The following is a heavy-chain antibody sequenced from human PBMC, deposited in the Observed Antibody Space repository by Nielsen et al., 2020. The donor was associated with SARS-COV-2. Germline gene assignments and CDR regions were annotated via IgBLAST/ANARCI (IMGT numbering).Heavy chain of an antibody. CDR1: GGSISSGGYY. J-gene: IGHJ4*02. CDR2: IYYSGST. CDR3: ARRGGVGYIAVAGTYFDY. Sequence: LRLSCTVSGGSISSGGYYWSWIRQHPGKGLEWIGYIYYSGSTYYNPSLKSRVTISVDTSKNQFSLKLSSVTAADTAVYYCARRGGVGYIAVAGTYFDYWGQGTLVTVSS. V-gene: IGHV4-31*03. D-gene: IGHD6-19*01.